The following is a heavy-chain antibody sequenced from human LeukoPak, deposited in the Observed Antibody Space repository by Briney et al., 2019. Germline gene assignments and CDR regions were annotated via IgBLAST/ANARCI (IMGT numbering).Heavy chain of an antibody. CDR1: GYNFPSYG. D-gene: IGHD2-2*01. V-gene: IGHV1-18*01. CDR3: ARDRGGKGSAIFY. CDR2: VRPHTGET. Sequence: ASVKVSCKASGYNFPSYGINWVRQAPGQGLEWMGWVRPHTGETNSAQRFQDRVTMTTDTSTTTAYMELRSLRFDDTAVYYCARDRGGKGSAIFYWGQGSLVTVSS. J-gene: IGHJ4*02.